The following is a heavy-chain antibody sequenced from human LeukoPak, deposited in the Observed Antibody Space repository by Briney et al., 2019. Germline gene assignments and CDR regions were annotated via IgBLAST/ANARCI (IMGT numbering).Heavy chain of an antibody. CDR2: IKQDGSEK. CDR1: GFTFSSYW. J-gene: IGHJ4*02. V-gene: IGHV3-7*01. CDR3: ARKNKYSSYGSDFDY. D-gene: IGHD6-6*01. Sequence: GGSLRLSCAASGFTFSSYWMSWVRQAPGKGLEWVANIKQDGSEKYYVDSVKGRFTISRDNAKNSLYLRMNSLRAEDTAVYYCARKNKYSSYGSDFDYWGQGTLVTVSS.